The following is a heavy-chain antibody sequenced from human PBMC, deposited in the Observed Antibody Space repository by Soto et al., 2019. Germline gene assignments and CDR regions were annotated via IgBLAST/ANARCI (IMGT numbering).Heavy chain of an antibody. J-gene: IGHJ4*02. D-gene: IGHD3-10*01. CDR3: ARGMVRGVMGY. CDR1: GGTLSSYT. CDR2: IIPILGIA. V-gene: IGHV1-69*02. Sequence: QVQLVQSGAEVKKPGGSVKVSCKASGGTLSSYTISWVRQASGQGLEWMGRIIPILGIANYAQKFKGRVTITADKSTSTAYMELSSLRSEDTAVYYCARGMVRGVMGYWGQGTLVTVSS.